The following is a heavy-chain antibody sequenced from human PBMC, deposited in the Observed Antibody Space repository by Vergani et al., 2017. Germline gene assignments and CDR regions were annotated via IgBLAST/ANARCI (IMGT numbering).Heavy chain of an antibody. CDR2: INHSGST. J-gene: IGHJ5*02. Sequence: QVQLQQWGAGLLKPSETLSLTCAVYGGSFSGYYWSWIRQPPGKGLEWIGEINHSGSTNYNPSLKSRVTISVDRSKNQFSLKLSSVTAADTAVYYCARARITIFGVVIMRTRFDPWGQGTLVTVSS. CDR3: ARARITIFGVVIMRTRFDP. D-gene: IGHD3-3*01. V-gene: IGHV4-34*01. CDR1: GGSFSGYY.